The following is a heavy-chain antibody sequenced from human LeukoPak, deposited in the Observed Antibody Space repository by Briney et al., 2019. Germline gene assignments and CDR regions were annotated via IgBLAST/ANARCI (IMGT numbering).Heavy chain of an antibody. J-gene: IGHJ4*02. Sequence: ASVKVSCKASGYTFTSYYMHWVRQAPGQGLEWMGIINPSGGSTSYAQKFQGRVTMTRDTSTSTVYMELSSLRSEDTAVYYCARAAPNSGSYKAPFDYWGQGTLVTVSS. CDR1: GYTFTSYY. CDR3: ARAAPNSGSYKAPFDY. CDR2: INPSGGST. V-gene: IGHV1-46*01. D-gene: IGHD1-26*01.